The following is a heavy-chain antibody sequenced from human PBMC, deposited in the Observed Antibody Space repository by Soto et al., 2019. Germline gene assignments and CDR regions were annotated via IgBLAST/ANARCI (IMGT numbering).Heavy chain of an antibody. D-gene: IGHD3-10*01. V-gene: IGHV3-21*01. J-gene: IGHJ6*02. CDR3: AKVQGSGSGLYYFYYYGMDV. Sequence: GGSLRLSCAASGFTFSSYSMNWVRQAPGKGLEWVSSISSSSSYIYYADSVKGRFTISRDNAKNSLYLQMNSLRAEDTAVYYCAKVQGSGSGLYYFYYYGMDVWGQGTTVTVSS. CDR1: GFTFSSYS. CDR2: ISSSSSYI.